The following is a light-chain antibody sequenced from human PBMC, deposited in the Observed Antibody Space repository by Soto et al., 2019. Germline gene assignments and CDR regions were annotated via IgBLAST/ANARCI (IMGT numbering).Light chain of an antibody. V-gene: IGKV3-15*01. J-gene: IGKJ1*01. Sequence: EIVLTQSPGTLSLSPGERATLSCRASQSVSSNLAWYQQKPGQAPRLLIYDASRRATGIAARFSGSGSGTEFTLTISSLQSEDFAVYYCQQYNNWPRGTFGQGTKVEIK. CDR2: DAS. CDR3: QQYNNWPRGT. CDR1: QSVSSN.